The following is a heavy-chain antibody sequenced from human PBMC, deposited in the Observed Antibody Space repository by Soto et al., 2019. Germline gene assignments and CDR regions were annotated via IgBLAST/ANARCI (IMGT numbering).Heavy chain of an antibody. CDR3: ARREATDGVLDF. Sequence: LRLSCAASGFTFSIYWMHWVRQAPGKGLVWVSRINGDGSATNYADSVKGRFTISRDNAKNTLHLQMNSLRAEDTALYYCARREATDGVLDFWGQGTMVTVYS. V-gene: IGHV3-74*01. J-gene: IGHJ4*02. D-gene: IGHD1-26*01. CDR2: INGDGSAT. CDR1: GFTFSIYW.